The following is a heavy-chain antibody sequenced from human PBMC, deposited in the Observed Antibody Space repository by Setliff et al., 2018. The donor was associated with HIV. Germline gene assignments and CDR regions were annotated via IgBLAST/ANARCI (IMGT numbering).Heavy chain of an antibody. J-gene: IGHJ4*02. CDR1: GYSVSSPYY. V-gene: IGHV4-38-2*02. CDR2: IYHSGST. CDR3: ARDHGSGSYYPYY. Sequence: SETLSLTCSVSGYSVSSPYYWAWIRQSPGKGLEWIGSIYHSGSTYYSPSLKSRVIISVDTSTNQFSLKLSSVTAADTAVYYCARDHGSGSYYPYYWGQGTLVTVSS. D-gene: IGHD3-10*01.